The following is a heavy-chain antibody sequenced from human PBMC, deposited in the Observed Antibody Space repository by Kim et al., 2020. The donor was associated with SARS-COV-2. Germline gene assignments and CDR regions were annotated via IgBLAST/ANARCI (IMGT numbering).Heavy chain of an antibody. CDR3: ATRDTVRGVIF. J-gene: IGHJ4*02. CDR1: GFTFSTYS. CDR2: IDSTSRNI. D-gene: IGHD3-10*01. Sequence: GGSLRLSCAASGFTFSTYSFNWVRQAPGKGLQWVSYIDSTSRNIHYADSVKGRFSISRDNAKNSVYLQMNSLRAEDTALYYCATRDTVRGVIFWGQGTRVTVSS. V-gene: IGHV3-48*04.